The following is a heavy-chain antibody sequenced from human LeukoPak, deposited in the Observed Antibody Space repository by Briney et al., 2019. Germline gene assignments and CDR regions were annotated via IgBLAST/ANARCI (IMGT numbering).Heavy chain of an antibody. CDR2: MSYDGSNK. Sequence: GGSLRLSCAASGFTFSSYGMHWVRQAPGKGLEWVAVMSYDGSNKYYADSVKGRFTISRDNSKNTLYLQMNSLRAEDTAVYYCAKVLYYGSGSYRYYFDYWGQGTLVTVSS. CDR1: GFTFSSYG. J-gene: IGHJ4*02. D-gene: IGHD3-10*01. CDR3: AKVLYYGSGSYRYYFDY. V-gene: IGHV3-30*18.